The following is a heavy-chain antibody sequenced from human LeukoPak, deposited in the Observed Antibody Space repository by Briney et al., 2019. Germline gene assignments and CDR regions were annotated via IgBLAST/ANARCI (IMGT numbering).Heavy chain of an antibody. D-gene: IGHD3-22*01. Sequence: SETLSLTCAVYGGSFSGYYWSWIRQPRGKWLEWIGEINHSGSTNYNPSLKSRVTISVDTSKNQFSLKLSSVTAADTAVYYCARDYYDSSGYVLDYWGQGALVTVSS. CDR3: ARDYYDSSGYVLDY. J-gene: IGHJ4*02. CDR2: INHSGST. V-gene: IGHV4-34*01. CDR1: GGSFSGYY.